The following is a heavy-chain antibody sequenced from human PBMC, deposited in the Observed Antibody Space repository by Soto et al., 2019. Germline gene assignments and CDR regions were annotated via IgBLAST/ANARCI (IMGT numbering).Heavy chain of an antibody. J-gene: IGHJ6*02. CDR2: ISSSSSTI. CDR1: GFTFSIYS. CDR3: ARGPSGSDCSGGSCYYYYGMDV. Sequence: GGSLRLSCAASGFTFSIYSMNWVRQAPGKGLEWVSYISSSSSTIYYADSVKGRFTISRDNAKNSLYLQMDSLRDEDTAVYYCARGPSGSDCSGGSCYYYYGMDVWGQGTTVTVSS. V-gene: IGHV3-48*02. D-gene: IGHD2-15*01.